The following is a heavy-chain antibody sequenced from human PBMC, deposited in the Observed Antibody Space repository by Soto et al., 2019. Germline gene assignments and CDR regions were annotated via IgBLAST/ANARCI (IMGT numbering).Heavy chain of an antibody. CDR3: ARGSSPYYDILTGLFDV. V-gene: IGHV4-34*01. CDR1: GGSFSGYY. J-gene: IGHJ6*04. Sequence: ASETLSLTCAVYGGSFSGYYWSWIRQPPGKGLEWIGEINHSGSTNYNPSLKSRVTISVDTSKNQFSLKLSSVTAADTAVYYCARGSSPYYDILTGLFDVWGKGTTVTVSS. D-gene: IGHD3-9*01. CDR2: INHSGST.